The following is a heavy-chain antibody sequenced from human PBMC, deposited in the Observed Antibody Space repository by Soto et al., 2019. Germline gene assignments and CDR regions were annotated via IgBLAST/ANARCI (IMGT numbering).Heavy chain of an antibody. CDR3: ARGPYSNPFDY. D-gene: IGHD4-4*01. CDR2: MYHTGST. J-gene: IGHJ4*02. V-gene: IGHV4-38-2*01. Sequence: SETLSLTCAVSGYSITSGHYCGWIRQPPGKGLEWIGTMYHTGSTYYNPSLKSRVTISVDTSKNQFSLKLTSVTAADTAVYFCARGPYSNPFDYWGQGTLVTVSS. CDR1: GYSITSGHY.